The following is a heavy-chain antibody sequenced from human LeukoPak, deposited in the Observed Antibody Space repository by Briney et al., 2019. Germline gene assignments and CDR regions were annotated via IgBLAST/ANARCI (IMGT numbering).Heavy chain of an antibody. CDR2: INPSGGST. V-gene: IGHV1-46*01. CDR3: AILQNYYYYYMDV. J-gene: IGHJ6*03. CDR1: GYTFTSYY. D-gene: IGHD4-11*01. Sequence: ASVKVSCKAFGYTFTSYYMHWVRQAPGQGLEWMGIINPSGGSTSYAQKFQGRVTMTRDMSTSTVYMELSSLRSEDTAVYYCAILQNYYYYYMDVWGKGTTVTVSS.